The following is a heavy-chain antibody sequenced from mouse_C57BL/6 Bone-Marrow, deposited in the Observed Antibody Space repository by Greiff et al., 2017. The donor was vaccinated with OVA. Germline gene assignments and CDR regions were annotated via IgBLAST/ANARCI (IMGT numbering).Heavy chain of an antibody. D-gene: IGHD3-2*02. CDR2: IWGVGST. CDR1: GFSLTSYG. Sequence: VQRVESGPGLVAPSQSLSIACTVSGFSLTSYGVDWVRQSPGKGLEWLGVIWGVGSTNYNSALKSRLSISKDNSKSQVFLKMNSLQTDDTAMYYCARQLRLHMDYWGQGTSVTVSS. J-gene: IGHJ4*01. V-gene: IGHV2-6*01. CDR3: ARQLRLHMDY.